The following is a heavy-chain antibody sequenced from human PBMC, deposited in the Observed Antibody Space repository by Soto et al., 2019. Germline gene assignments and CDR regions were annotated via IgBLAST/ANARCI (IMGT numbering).Heavy chain of an antibody. CDR2: INAGNGNT. J-gene: IGHJ4*02. Sequence: ASVKVSCKASGYTFTDYGISWVRQAPGQRLEWMRWINAGNGNTKYSQKFQGRVTITRDTSASTAYMELSSLRSEDTAVYYCASLYGSGRFFDYWGQGTLVTVSS. D-gene: IGHD3-10*01. V-gene: IGHV1-3*01. CDR1: GYTFTDYG. CDR3: ASLYGSGRFFDY.